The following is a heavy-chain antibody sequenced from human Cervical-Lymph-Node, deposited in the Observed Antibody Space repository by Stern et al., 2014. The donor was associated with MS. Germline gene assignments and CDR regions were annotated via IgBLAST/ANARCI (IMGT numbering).Heavy chain of an antibody. CDR3: ARDIPPIITGTTSGMDV. D-gene: IGHD1-20*01. Sequence: VQLVESGAEVKKPGSSVKVSCKASGGTFSSYAISWVRQAPGQGLEWMGGIIPIFGTANYAQKFQGRVTITADESTSTAYMELSSLRSEDTAVYYCARDIPPIITGTTSGMDVWGQGTTVTVSS. V-gene: IGHV1-69*01. CDR1: GGTFSSYA. J-gene: IGHJ6*02. CDR2: IIPIFGTA.